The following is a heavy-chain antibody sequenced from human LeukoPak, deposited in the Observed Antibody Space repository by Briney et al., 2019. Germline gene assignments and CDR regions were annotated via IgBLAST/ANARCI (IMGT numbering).Heavy chain of an antibody. J-gene: IGHJ4*02. Sequence: PSETLSLTCGVYDGSFSGHYRSWIRQPPGKGLEWIGEINHSGSTNYNPSLKSRVAMSVDTSKNQFSLKLSYVTAADTAVYYCASLNRAPSYWGQGTLVTVSS. CDR1: DGSFSGHY. V-gene: IGHV4-34*01. CDR2: INHSGST. CDR3: ASLNRAPSY.